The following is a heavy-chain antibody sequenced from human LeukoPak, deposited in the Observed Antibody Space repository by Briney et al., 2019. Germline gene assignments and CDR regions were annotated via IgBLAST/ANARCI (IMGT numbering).Heavy chain of an antibody. V-gene: IGHV4-59*08. Sequence: PSETLSLTCTVSGGSISSYYWSWIRQPPGKGLEWIGYIYYSGSTNYNPSLKSRVSISVDRSKNQVSLNLSSVTAADTALYYCAKQGRQIPFGGVVAIAPFDIWGQGTMATVSS. D-gene: IGHD3-16*02. CDR1: GGSISSYY. CDR3: AKQGRQIPFGGVVAIAPFDI. CDR2: IYYSGST. J-gene: IGHJ3*02.